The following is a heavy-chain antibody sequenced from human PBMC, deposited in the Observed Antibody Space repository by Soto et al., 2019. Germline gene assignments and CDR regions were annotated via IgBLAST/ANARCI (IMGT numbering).Heavy chain of an antibody. Sequence: SETLSLTCAVYGGSFSGYYWSWIRQPPGKGLEWIGEINHSGSTNYNPSLKSRVTISVDTSKNQFSLKLSSVTAADTAVYYCARGRGGGYCSGGSCYEYYYYGMDVWGQGTTVTVSS. CDR2: INHSGST. V-gene: IGHV4-34*01. J-gene: IGHJ6*02. D-gene: IGHD2-15*01. CDR1: GGSFSGYY. CDR3: ARGRGGGYCSGGSCYEYYYYGMDV.